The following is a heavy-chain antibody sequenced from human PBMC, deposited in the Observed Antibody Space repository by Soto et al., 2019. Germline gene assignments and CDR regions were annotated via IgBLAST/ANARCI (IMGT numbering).Heavy chain of an antibody. D-gene: IGHD5-18*01. CDR3: ARGPGYSYGYSVYYYYYGMDV. Sequence: WETLSLTCVVYGGSFSGIYWSWIRQPPGKGLEWIGEINHSGSTNYSPSLESRVTISLDTFNNQFSLKLSSVTAADTAVYYCARGPGYSYGYSVYYYYYGMDVWGQGTTVTVSS. J-gene: IGHJ6*02. CDR2: INHSGST. V-gene: IGHV4-34*01. CDR1: GGSFSGIY.